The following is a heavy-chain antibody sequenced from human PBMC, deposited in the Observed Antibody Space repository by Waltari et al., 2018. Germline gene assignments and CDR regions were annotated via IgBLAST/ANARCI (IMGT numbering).Heavy chain of an antibody. CDR2: IRGSGGST. Sequence: EVQLVESGGGLVQPGGSLRLSCAASGFTFSSYAMSWVRQAPGKGLGWVSAIRGSGGSTYYADSVKGRFTISRDNSKNTLYLQMNSLRAEDTAVYYCAKDGGGEVEKYQPGDLWGRGTLVTVSS. J-gene: IGHJ2*01. V-gene: IGHV3-23*04. CDR1: GFTFSSYA. CDR3: AKDGGGEVEKYQPGDL. D-gene: IGHD2-21*01.